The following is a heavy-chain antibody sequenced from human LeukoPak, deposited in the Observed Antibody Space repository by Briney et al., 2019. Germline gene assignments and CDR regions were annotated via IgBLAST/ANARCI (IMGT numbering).Heavy chain of an antibody. CDR2: IIPIFGTA. J-gene: IGHJ3*02. D-gene: IGHD3-22*01. CDR1: GGTFSSYA. V-gene: IGHV1-69*05. CDR3: ARMMTPRLYYDSSGYYYGAFDI. Sequence: ASVKVSCKASGGTFSSYAISWVRQAPGQGLEWMGGIIPIFGTANYAQKFQGRVTMTTDTSTSTAYMELWSLRSDDTAMYYCARMMTPRLYYDSSGYYYGAFDIWGQGTMVTVSS.